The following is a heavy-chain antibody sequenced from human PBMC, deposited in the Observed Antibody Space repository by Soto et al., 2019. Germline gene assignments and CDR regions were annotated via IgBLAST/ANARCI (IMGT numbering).Heavy chain of an antibody. CDR3: IRGGSPYYYDY. V-gene: IGHV3-73*01. CDR2: ILSKAGNYAT. J-gene: IGHJ4*02. CDR1: GFIFSGSA. Sequence: VQLGEFGGGLVQPGRSLKLSCAASGFIFSGSAVHWVRQASGKGLEWVGRILSKAGNYATAYPASMKGRFTISRDESENTAFLQMNSLKTEDTAVYYCIRGGSPYYYDYWGQGTLVAVSS.